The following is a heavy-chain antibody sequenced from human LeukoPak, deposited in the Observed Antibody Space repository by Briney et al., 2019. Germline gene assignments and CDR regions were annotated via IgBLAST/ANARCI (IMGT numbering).Heavy chain of an antibody. J-gene: IGHJ5*02. D-gene: IGHD1-26*01. CDR3: ARDLGIVGATSSFDP. V-gene: IGHV1-2*02. Sequence: GASVKVSCKASGYTFTGYYMHWVRQAPGQGLEWMGWINPNSGGTNYAQKFQGRVTTTRDTSISTAYMELSRLRSDDTAVYYCARDLGIVGATSSFDPWGQGTLVTVSS. CDR2: INPNSGGT. CDR1: GYTFTGYY.